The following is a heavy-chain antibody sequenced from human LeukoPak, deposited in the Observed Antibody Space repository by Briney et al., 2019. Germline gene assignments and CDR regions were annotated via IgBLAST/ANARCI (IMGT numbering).Heavy chain of an antibody. CDR1: GFTFSSYE. V-gene: IGHV3-48*03. CDR3: AREGSSWSYYMDV. J-gene: IGHJ6*03. CDR2: ISSSGSTI. D-gene: IGHD6-13*01. Sequence: HPGGSLRLSCAASGFTFSSYEMNWVRQAPGKGLEWVSYISSSGSTIYYADSVKGRFTISRDNAKNSLYLQMNSLRAEDTAVYYCAREGSSWSYYMDVWGKGTTVTVSS.